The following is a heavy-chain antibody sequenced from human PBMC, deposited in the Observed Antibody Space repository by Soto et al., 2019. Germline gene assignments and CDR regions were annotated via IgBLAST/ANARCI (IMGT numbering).Heavy chain of an antibody. J-gene: IGHJ4*02. Sequence: PSETLSLTCAVSGFSISSGYYWGWIRQPPGKGLEWIGSMYYSGSTYHNPSLKSRVTISVDTSKNQFSLKLSSVTAADTAVYYCVTGYSSGWHEIYWGQGTLVTVSS. D-gene: IGHD6-19*01. CDR1: GFSISSGYY. CDR3: VTGYSSGWHEIY. CDR2: MYYSGST. V-gene: IGHV4-38-2*01.